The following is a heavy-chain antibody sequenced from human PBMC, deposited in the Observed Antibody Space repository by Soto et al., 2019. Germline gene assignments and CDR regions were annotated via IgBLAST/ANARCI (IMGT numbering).Heavy chain of an antibody. D-gene: IGHD2-2*01. J-gene: IGHJ4*02. Sequence: KPSETLSLTCTVSGGSISSGDYYWSWIRQPPGKGLEWIGYIYYSGSTYYNPSLKSRVTISVDTSKNQFSLKLSSVTAADTAVYYCARAEASGYIVVVPADNWTYYFDYWGQGTLVTVSS. V-gene: IGHV4-30-4*01. CDR1: GGSISSGDYY. CDR3: ARAEASGYIVVVPADNWTYYFDY. CDR2: IYYSGST.